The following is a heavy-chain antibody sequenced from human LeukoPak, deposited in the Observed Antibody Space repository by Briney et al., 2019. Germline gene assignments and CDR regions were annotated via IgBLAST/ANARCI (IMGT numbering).Heavy chain of an antibody. V-gene: IGHV3-33*08. J-gene: IGHJ4*02. D-gene: IGHD6-6*01. Sequence: QSGGSLRLSCSASGFTFSAYWMSWIRQAPGKGLEWVADIWSDGNNKYYADSVKGRFTISRDNSKNTLYLQMNSLRAEDTAVYYCAREYSSSSGRSLDYWGQGTLVTVSS. CDR2: IWSDGNNK. CDR3: AREYSSSSGRSLDY. CDR1: GFTFSAYW.